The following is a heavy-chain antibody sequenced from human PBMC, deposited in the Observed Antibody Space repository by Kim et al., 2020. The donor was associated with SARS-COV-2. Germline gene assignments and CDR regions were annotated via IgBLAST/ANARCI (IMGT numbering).Heavy chain of an antibody. J-gene: IGHJ6*02. CDR2: ISGYDAKT. V-gene: IGHV1-18*01. Sequence: ASVKVSCKASGYTFTTYGINWVRQAPGQGLEWMGWISGYDAKTEYPQHLQGRVTITTDTATTTAYMELRSLTSDDTAVYYCARGPTVTPWFWYGMDVWGQGTTVTVSS. CDR3: ARGPTVTPWFWYGMDV. CDR1: GYTFTTYG. D-gene: IGHD4-17*01.